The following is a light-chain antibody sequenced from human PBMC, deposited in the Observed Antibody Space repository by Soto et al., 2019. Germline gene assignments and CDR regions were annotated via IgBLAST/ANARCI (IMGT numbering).Light chain of an antibody. J-gene: IGLJ1*01. CDR1: SSKIGSNT. Sequence: QSVLTQPPXASGTPGERVTISCSGSSSKIGSNTVNWYQQLPGTAPKLLIYSNNQRPSGVPDRFSGSKSGTSASLAISGLQSEDEADYYCAAWDDSLNGPYVFGTGTKVTVL. CDR3: AAWDDSLNGPYV. CDR2: SNN. V-gene: IGLV1-44*01.